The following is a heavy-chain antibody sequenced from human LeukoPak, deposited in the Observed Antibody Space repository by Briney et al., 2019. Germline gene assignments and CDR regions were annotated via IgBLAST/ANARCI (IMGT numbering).Heavy chain of an antibody. J-gene: IGHJ4*02. Sequence: ASVKVSCKASGYTFTTYDINWVRQATGQGLEWMGWMNPKSGNTGYAQKLQGRVTMTRNTSISTAHMELSGLRSEDTAVYYCAIRTIGSPIRKSLDYWGQGTLVTVSS. CDR1: GYTFTTYD. CDR3: AIRTIGSPIRKSLDY. D-gene: IGHD1-26*01. V-gene: IGHV1-8*01. CDR2: MNPKSGNT.